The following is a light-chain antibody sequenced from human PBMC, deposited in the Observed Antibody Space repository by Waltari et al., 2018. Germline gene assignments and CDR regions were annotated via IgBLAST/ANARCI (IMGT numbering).Light chain of an antibody. V-gene: IGKV1-5*03. CDR2: KAS. CDR1: QSISTW. CDR3: LQYDTSSWT. Sequence: DIQMTQSPSTLSASVGDIVTITCRASQSISTWLAWYQQKPGKAPKLLIYKASSLESGVTSRFSGRGSGTEFTLTITGLQPDDFATYYCLQYDTSSWTFGQGTKVEIK. J-gene: IGKJ1*01.